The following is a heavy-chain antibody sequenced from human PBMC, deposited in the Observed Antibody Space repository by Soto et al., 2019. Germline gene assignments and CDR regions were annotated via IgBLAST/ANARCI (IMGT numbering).Heavy chain of an antibody. D-gene: IGHD3-16*01. CDR3: AKEREPTGGTVLIYFDY. V-gene: IGHV3-23*01. CDR1: GFTFSSYA. J-gene: IGHJ4*02. CDR2: ISSSGGST. Sequence: GGSLRLSCAASGFTFSSYAMSWIRQAPGKGLEWVSGISSSGGSTYCAESVKGRFTISRDSSKNTLYLQMNSLRAEDTAVYYCAKEREPTGGTVLIYFDYWGQGTLVTVSS.